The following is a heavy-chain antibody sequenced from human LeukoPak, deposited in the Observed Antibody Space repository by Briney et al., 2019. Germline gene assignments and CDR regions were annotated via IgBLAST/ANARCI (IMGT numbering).Heavy chain of an antibody. D-gene: IGHD2-2*01. CDR3: ARAGEVPAAIRDAFDI. J-gene: IGHJ3*02. CDR1: GFTFSSYS. V-gene: IGHV3-48*01. CDR2: ISSSSSTI. Sequence: GGSLRLSCAASGFTFSSYSMNWVRQAPGKGLEWVSYISSSSSTIYYADSVKGRFTISRDNAKNSLYLQMNSQRAEDTAVYYCARAGEVPAAIRDAFDIWGQGTMVTVSS.